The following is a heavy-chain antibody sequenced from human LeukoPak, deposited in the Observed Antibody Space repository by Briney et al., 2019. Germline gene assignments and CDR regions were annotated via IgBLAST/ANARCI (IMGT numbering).Heavy chain of an antibody. J-gene: IGHJ4*02. D-gene: IGHD3-22*01. Sequence: PGGSLRLSCAASGLTFSSYAMHWVRQAPGKGLEWVAVISYDGSNKYYADSVKGRFTISRDNSKNTLYLQMNSLRAEDTAVYYCARVKLGGYDSSIDYWGQGTLVTVSS. CDR1: GLTFSSYA. CDR2: ISYDGSNK. CDR3: ARVKLGGYDSSIDY. V-gene: IGHV3-30-3*01.